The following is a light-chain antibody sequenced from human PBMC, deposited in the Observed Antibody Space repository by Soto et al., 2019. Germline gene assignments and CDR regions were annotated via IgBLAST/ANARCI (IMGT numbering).Light chain of an antibody. CDR2: GAS. CDR3: QQYGSSGT. J-gene: IGKJ1*01. Sequence: LTPSPGTLSLPPGERATLSCRASQSVSNNYLAWYQQKPGQAPRLLIYGASNRATGIPDRFSGSGSGTDFTLTISRLEPEDFAVYYCQQYGSSGTFGQGTKVDIK. V-gene: IGKV3-20*01. CDR1: QSVSNNY.